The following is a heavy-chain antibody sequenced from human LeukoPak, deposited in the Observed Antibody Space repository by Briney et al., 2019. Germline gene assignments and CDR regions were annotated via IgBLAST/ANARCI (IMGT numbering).Heavy chain of an antibody. D-gene: IGHD3-10*01. CDR3: ARLPMVRGVIITSFFDY. J-gene: IGHJ4*02. CDR1: GYSFTSYW. V-gene: IGHV5-51*01. Sequence: GESLKISWKGSGYSFTSYWIGWVRQMPGKGLEWMGIIYPGDSDTRYSPSFQGQVTISADKSISTAYLQWSSLKASDTAMYYCARLPMVRGVIITSFFDYWGQGTLVTVSS. CDR2: IYPGDSDT.